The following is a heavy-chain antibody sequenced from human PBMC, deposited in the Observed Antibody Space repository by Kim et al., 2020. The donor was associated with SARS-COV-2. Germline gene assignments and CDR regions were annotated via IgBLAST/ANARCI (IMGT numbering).Heavy chain of an antibody. J-gene: IGHJ6*02. CDR2: ISYDGSNK. V-gene: IGHV3-33*05. Sequence: GGSLRLSCAASGFTFSSYGMHWVRQAPGKGLEWVAVISYDGSNKYSADSVKGRFTISRDNSKNTLYLQMNSLRAEDTAVYYCARATYYDSSGYEYYYYGMVVWGQGTRVTVSS. CDR3: ARATYYDSSGYEYYYYGMVV. D-gene: IGHD3-22*01. CDR1: GFTFSSYG.